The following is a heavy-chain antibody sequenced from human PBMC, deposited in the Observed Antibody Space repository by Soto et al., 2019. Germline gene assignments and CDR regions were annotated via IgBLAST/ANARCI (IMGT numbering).Heavy chain of an antibody. J-gene: IGHJ4*02. D-gene: IGHD3-3*01. CDR2: ISGSGGST. CDR3: AKGPDFGVVIIGDYFDY. Sequence: EVQLLESGGGLVQPGGSLRLSCAASGFTFSSYAMSWVRQAPGKGLEWVSAISGSGGSTYYADSVKGRFTISRDNSKNTLYLQMNSLRAEDTAVYYCAKGPDFGVVIIGDYFDYWGQGTLVTVSS. CDR1: GFTFSSYA. V-gene: IGHV3-23*01.